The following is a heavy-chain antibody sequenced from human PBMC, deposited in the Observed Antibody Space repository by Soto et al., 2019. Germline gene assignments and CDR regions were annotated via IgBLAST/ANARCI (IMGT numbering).Heavy chain of an antibody. Sequence: ASVKVSCKASGGTFSSYAISWVRQAPGQGLEWMGGIIPIFGTANYAQKFQGRVTITADESTSPAYMELSSLRSEDTAVYYCARDSRDKVEMATIHLALWGQGTLVTVSS. D-gene: IGHD5-12*01. CDR2: IIPIFGTA. J-gene: IGHJ4*02. CDR3: ARDSRDKVEMATIHLAL. V-gene: IGHV1-69*13. CDR1: GGTFSSYA.